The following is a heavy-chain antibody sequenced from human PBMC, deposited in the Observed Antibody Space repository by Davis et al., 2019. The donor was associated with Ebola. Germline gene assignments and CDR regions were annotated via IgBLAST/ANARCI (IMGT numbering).Heavy chain of an antibody. CDR2: IIPILNIA. CDR3: ARGPYYDSSGYYQLFDY. J-gene: IGHJ4*02. D-gene: IGHD3-22*01. CDR1: GGTFSSYI. Sequence: AASVKVSCEASGGTFSSYIISWVRQAPGQGLEWMGRIIPILNIANYAQKFQGRVTITADKSTSTAYMELSSLRSEDTAVYYCARGPYYDSSGYYQLFDYWGQGTLVTVSS. V-gene: IGHV1-69*02.